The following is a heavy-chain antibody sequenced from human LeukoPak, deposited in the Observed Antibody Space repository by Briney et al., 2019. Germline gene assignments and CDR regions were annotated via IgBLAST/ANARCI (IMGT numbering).Heavy chain of an antibody. D-gene: IGHD4-23*01. J-gene: IGHJ2*01. CDR1: GGSISSSNW. Sequence: SGTLSLTCAVSGGSISSSNWWSWVRQPPGKGLEWIGEIYHSGSTNYNPSLKSRVTISVDKSKNQFSLKLSSVTAADTAVYYCARLTTVVDWYFDLWGRGTLVTVSS. V-gene: IGHV4-4*02. CDR2: IYHSGST. CDR3: ARLTTVVDWYFDL.